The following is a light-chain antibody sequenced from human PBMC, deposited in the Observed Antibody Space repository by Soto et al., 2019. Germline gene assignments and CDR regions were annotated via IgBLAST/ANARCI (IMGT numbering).Light chain of an antibody. CDR3: SSYTSSSTPYV. Sequence: QSVLTQPASVSGSPGQSITISRPGTSSDFGGYNYVSWYQQHPGKAPKLMIYDVSNRPSGVSNRFSGSKSGNTASLTISGLQAEDEADYYCSSYTSSSTPYVFGTGTKVTVL. CDR2: DVS. J-gene: IGLJ1*01. CDR1: SSDFGGYNY. V-gene: IGLV2-14*01.